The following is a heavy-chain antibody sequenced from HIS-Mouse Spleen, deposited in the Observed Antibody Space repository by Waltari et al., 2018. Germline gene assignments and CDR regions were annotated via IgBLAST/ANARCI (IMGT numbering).Heavy chain of an antibody. CDR3: AREIPYSSSWYDWYFDL. CDR2: IYCRGRT. Sequence: QLQLQESGPGLVKPSETLSLTCTVSGGSISSSSYYWGWIRQPPGTGLEWIGGIYCRGRTDYNPPVKSRVTISVDTSKNQFSLKLSSVTAADTAVYYCAREIPYSSSWYDWYFDLWGRGTLVTVSS. D-gene: IGHD6-13*01. J-gene: IGHJ2*01. CDR1: GGSISSSSYY. V-gene: IGHV4-39*07.